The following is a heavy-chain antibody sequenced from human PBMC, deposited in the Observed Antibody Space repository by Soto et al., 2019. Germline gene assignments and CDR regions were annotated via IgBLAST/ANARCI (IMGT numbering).Heavy chain of an antibody. V-gene: IGHV2-70*01. D-gene: IGHD3-3*01. CDR3: ARIPRGYDFWSGFPDY. CDR2: IDWDDDK. J-gene: IGHJ4*02. CDR1: GFSLSTSGTC. Sequence: SGPTLVNPTQTLTLTCTFSGFSLSTSGTCVSWIRQPPGKALEWLALIDWDDDKYYSTSLKTRLTISKDTSKNQVVLTMTNMDPVDTATYYCARIPRGYDFWSGFPDYWGQGTLVTVSS.